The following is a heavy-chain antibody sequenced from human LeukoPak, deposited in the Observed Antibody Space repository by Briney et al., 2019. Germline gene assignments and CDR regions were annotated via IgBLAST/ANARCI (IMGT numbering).Heavy chain of an antibody. CDR2: INHSGST. CDR3: ARSGGLYNSGWYLDY. J-gene: IGHJ4*02. Sequence: SETLSLTCAVYGGSFSGYYWSWIRQPPGKGLEWIGEINHSGSTNYNPSLKSRVTISVDTSKNQFSLKLSSVTAADTAVYYCARSGGLYNSGWYLDYWGQGTLVTVSS. D-gene: IGHD6-19*01. CDR1: GGSFSGYY. V-gene: IGHV4-34*01.